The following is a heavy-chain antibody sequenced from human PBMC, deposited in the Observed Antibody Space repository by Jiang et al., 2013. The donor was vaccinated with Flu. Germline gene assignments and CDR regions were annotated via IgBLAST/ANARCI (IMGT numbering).Heavy chain of an antibody. CDR1: GYTFTSYD. CDR2: MNPNSGNT. CDR3: ARKDRYVVVTATNWFDP. V-gene: IGHV1-8*01. J-gene: IGHJ5*02. D-gene: IGHD2-21*02. Sequence: SGAEVKKPGASVKVSCKASGYTFTSYDINWVRQATGQGLEWMGWMNPNSGNTGYAQKFQGRVTMTRNTSISTAYMELSSLRSEDTAVYYCARKDRYVVVTATNWFDPWGQGTLVTVSS.